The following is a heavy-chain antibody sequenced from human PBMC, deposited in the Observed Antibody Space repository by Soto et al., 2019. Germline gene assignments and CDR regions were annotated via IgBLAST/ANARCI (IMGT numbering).Heavy chain of an antibody. D-gene: IGHD3-22*01. CDR2: ISGSGGST. Sequence: EVQLLDSGGGLVQPGGSLRLSCAASGFTFSSYAMSWVRQAPGKGLEWVSAISGSGGSTYYADSVKGRFTISRDNSKNTLYLQMNSLRAEDTAVYYCAKDPHYYDSSGYYYYLSIPFFDYWGQGTLVTVSS. V-gene: IGHV3-23*01. J-gene: IGHJ4*02. CDR1: GFTFSSYA. CDR3: AKDPHYYDSSGYYYYLSIPFFDY.